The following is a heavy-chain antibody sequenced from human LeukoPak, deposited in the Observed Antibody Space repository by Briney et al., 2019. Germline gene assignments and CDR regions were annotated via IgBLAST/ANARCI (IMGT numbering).Heavy chain of an antibody. V-gene: IGHV4-31*03. J-gene: IGHJ3*02. Sequence: SETLSPTCTVSGGSISSGGYYWSWIRQHPGKGLEWIGYIYYSGSTYYNPSLKSRVTISVDTSKNQFSLKLSSVTAADTAVYYCALSPFYYDSSNDAFDIWGQGTMVTVSS. CDR2: IYYSGST. CDR1: GGSISSGGYY. D-gene: IGHD3-22*01. CDR3: ALSPFYYDSSNDAFDI.